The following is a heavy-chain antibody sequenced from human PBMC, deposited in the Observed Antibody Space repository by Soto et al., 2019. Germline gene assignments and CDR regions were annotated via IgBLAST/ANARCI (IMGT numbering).Heavy chain of an antibody. CDR1: GGSLSSYY. D-gene: IGHD2-2*03. CDR3: ARLNGYSISTNCHGYYRMVV. J-gene: IGHJ6*02. V-gene: IGHV4-39*01. CDR2: IYSSENT. Sequence: PSETLSLTCTVSGGSLSSYYWSWIRQSPGKGLEWIGTIYSSENTYYNPSLLSRATISVDTSKNEFSLRLSSVTAADTAVYYCARLNGYSISTNCHGYYRMVVSGQGTTVTVFS.